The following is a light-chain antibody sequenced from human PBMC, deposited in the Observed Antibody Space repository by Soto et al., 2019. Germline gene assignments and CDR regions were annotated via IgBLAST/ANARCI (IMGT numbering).Light chain of an antibody. J-gene: IGLJ1*01. CDR1: SSDVGGYNY. V-gene: IGLV2-14*01. CDR3: NSYTSTSKGV. CDR2: EVS. Sequence: QSALTQPASVSGSPGQSITLSCTGTSSDVGGYNYVSWYQQHPGKAPKLIIYEVSNRPSGVSNRFSGSKSGNTASLTISGLKAEDEAEYYCNSYTSTSKGVFGTGTKLTVL.